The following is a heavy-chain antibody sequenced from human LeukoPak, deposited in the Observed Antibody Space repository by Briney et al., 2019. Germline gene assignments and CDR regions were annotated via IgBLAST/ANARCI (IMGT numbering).Heavy chain of an antibody. D-gene: IGHD3-10*01. V-gene: IGHV1-2*02. J-gene: IGHJ4*02. CDR1: GSIFTGYY. CDR3: ARVPAAPGNDY. CDR2: INPNSGGT. Sequence: APVKVSCKASGSIFTGYYMHWVRQAPGQGLEWMGWINPNSGGTNNEQKYKGRVTMTRDPSTSTAYVELSRLRSDDTSVYYCARVPAAPGNDYWGQGTLVTVSS.